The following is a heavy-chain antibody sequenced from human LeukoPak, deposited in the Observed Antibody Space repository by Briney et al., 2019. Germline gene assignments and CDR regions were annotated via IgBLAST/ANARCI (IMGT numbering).Heavy chain of an antibody. CDR3: TRGWDS. CDR1: GYTFSNYD. J-gene: IGHJ4*02. CDR2: MNPDSDDA. Sequence: ASVKVSCKASGYTFSNYDINWVRQAPGQGLEWMGWMNPDSDDADYAQKFQGRFSITMNTSITTAYMELSSLGFEDTAVYFCTRGWDSWGQGTLVTVS. V-gene: IGHV1-8*01.